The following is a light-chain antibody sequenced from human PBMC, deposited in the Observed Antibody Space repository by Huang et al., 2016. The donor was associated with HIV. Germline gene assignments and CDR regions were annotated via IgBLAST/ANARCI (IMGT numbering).Light chain of an antibody. CDR3: QQYGRSSWT. CDR1: QSVSRSY. V-gene: IGKV3-20*01. Sequence: DIVLTQSPGTLSWSPGERATLSCRASQSVSRSYLAWYQQNPGQAPRPLIHGASTRATGIPDRLCGGESGNDFTLTISRLEPEDFAVYYCQQYGRSSWTGGQGTKVEIK. CDR2: GAS. J-gene: IGKJ1*01.